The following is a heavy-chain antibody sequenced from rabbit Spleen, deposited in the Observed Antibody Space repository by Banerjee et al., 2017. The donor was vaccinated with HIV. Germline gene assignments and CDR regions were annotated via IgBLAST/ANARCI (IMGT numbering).Heavy chain of an antibody. D-gene: IGHD1-1*01. V-gene: IGHV1S45*01. Sequence: QQQLVESGGGLVKPGASLTLTCKASGFSFNDDYVMCWVRQSPGKGLKWIACIRSGDGITYYASWAKGRFTISKTSSTTVTLQMTSLTAADTATYFCARDPSNNGISDLDLWGQGTFVTVS. J-gene: IGHJ4*01. CDR2: IRSGDGIT. CDR3: ARDPSNNGISDLDL. CDR1: GFSFNDDYV.